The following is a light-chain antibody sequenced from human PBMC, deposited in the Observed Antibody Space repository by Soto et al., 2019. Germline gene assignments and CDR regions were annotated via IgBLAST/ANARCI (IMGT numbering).Light chain of an antibody. J-gene: IGKJ1*01. CDR1: QSVTSRS. CDR2: AAS. V-gene: IGKV3-20*01. CDR3: QQYGSSPWT. Sequence: EIVMTQSPSTLSVSPGERATLSCRASQSVTSRSLAWYQQKPGQAPRLIIYAASSRTTGTPDRFTGSGSGTDFTLTINRLEPEDFAVYYCQQYGSSPWTFGQGTTGDIK.